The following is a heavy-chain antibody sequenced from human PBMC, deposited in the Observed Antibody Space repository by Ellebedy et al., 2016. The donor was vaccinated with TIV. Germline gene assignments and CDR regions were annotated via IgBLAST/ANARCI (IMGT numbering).Heavy chain of an antibody. D-gene: IGHD5-18*01. V-gene: IGHV3-23*01. J-gene: IGHJ4*02. CDR1: GFSFSRYA. Sequence: PGGSLRLSCAASGFSFSRYAMSWVRQAPGKGLEWVSSILAGGGGLSYADSVKGRFTISRDNSKNTLDMQMNGLRAEDTAFYYCAKDRTPGDGYWVFDQWGQGTLDTVSS. CDR3: AKDRTPGDGYWVFDQ. CDR2: ILAGGGGL.